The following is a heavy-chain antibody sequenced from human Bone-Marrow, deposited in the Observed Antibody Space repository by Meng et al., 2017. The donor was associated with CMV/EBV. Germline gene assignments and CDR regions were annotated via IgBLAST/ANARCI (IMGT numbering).Heavy chain of an antibody. V-gene: IGHV4-34*01. CDR2: INHSGST. D-gene: IGHD2-2*01. CDR1: GGSISGYY. J-gene: IGHJ5*02. Sequence: SETLSLTCTVSGGSISGYYWSWIRQPPGKGLEWIGEINHSGSTNYNPSLKSRVTISVDTSKNQFSLKLSSVTAADTAVYYCARGRIIVVVPAAPGVPWFDPWGQGTLVTVSS. CDR3: ARGRIIVVVPAAPGVPWFDP.